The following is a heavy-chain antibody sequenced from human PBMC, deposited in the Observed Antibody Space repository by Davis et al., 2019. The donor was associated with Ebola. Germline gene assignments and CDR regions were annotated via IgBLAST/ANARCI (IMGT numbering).Heavy chain of an antibody. J-gene: IGHJ4*02. D-gene: IGHD2-15*01. CDR3: ARLGYCSGGSCTEGLGY. CDR1: GGSISSYY. CDR2: IYYSGST. V-gene: IGHV4-59*08. Sequence: MPSETLSLTCTVSGGSISSYYWSWIRQPPGKGLEWIGYIYYSGSTNYNPSLKSRVTISVDTSKNQFSLKLSSVTAADTAVYYCARLGYCSGGSCTEGLGYWGQGTLVTVSS.